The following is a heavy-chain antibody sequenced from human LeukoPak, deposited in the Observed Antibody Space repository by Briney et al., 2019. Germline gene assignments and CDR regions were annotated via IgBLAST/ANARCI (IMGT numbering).Heavy chain of an antibody. Sequence: GGSLSLSCAASGFTSSTYGMHWVRQAPGKGLEWVAVISYDGSNEYYADSVKGRFTISRDNSKNTLYLQMSSLRAEDTAVYYCAKEFNRGLPDYWGQGTLVTVPS. V-gene: IGHV3-30*18. CDR2: ISYDGSNE. CDR3: AKEFNRGLPDY. CDR1: GFTSSTYG. J-gene: IGHJ4*02. D-gene: IGHD2-21*01.